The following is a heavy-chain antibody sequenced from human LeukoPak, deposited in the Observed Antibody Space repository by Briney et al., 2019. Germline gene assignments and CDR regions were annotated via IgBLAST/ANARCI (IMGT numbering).Heavy chain of an antibody. J-gene: IGHJ4*02. CDR1: GFTFWNYA. CDR3: AKPVAGTGYFDY. V-gene: IGHV3-23*01. CDR2: ISGSGGTT. D-gene: IGHD6-19*01. Sequence: GGSLRLSCSASGFTFWNYAMHWVRQAPGKGLGWVSTISGSGGTTYYADSVKGRFTISRDNSKNTLYLQMNSLRAEDTAVYYCAKPVAGTGYFDYWGQGTLVTVSS.